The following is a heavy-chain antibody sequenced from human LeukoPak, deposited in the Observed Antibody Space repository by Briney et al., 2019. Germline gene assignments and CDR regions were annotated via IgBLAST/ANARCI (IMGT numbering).Heavy chain of an antibody. V-gene: IGHV4-4*07. CDR1: GGSISSYH. CDR2: IYTSGST. Sequence: SETLSLTCTVSGGSISSYHWSWIRQPAGKGLEWIGRIYTSGSTNYNPSLKSRVTMSLDTSKNQFSLRLSSVTAADTAVYYCARHSYSSSPFDYWGQGTLVTVSS. D-gene: IGHD6-13*01. J-gene: IGHJ4*02. CDR3: ARHSYSSSPFDY.